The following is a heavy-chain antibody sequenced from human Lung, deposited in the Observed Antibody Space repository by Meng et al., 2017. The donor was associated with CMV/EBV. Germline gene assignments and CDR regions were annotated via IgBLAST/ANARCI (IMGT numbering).Heavy chain of an antibody. D-gene: IGHD2-21*01. J-gene: IGHJ5*02. Sequence: ASXXVSXKASGYTFTAYYLHWVRQAPGQGLEWMGWINPNTGDTNYAQKFQGRVTVTRDTSISTAYMELSSLTSDDTAVYYCARSIVVVIATLDPWGQGNMVTVSS. CDR3: ARSIVVVIATLDP. CDR2: INPNTGDT. CDR1: GYTFTAYY. V-gene: IGHV1-2*02.